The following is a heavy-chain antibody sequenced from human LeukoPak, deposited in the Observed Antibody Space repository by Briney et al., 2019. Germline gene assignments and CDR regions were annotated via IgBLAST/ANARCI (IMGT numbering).Heavy chain of an antibody. CDR1: GFIFNDFW. J-gene: IGHJ4*02. V-gene: IGHV3-74*01. CDR3: GTAQY. Sequence: GGSLRLSCAASGFIFNDFWMHWLRQVPGKGPVWVSRVSSDGSTTYYADSVKGRFTISRDNAKNTLYLQMSSLRVEDTAVYYCGTAQYWGQGTLLTVSS. CDR2: VSSDGSTT.